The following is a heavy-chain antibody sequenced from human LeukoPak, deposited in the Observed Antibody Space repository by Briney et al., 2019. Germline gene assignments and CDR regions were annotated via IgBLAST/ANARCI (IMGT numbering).Heavy chain of an antibody. D-gene: IGHD3-10*01. Sequence: GGSLRLSCAASGFSVISNYMSWVRQAPGKGLEWVSIIYSGGSTYYADSVKGRFTISRDNSKNTLYLQMNSLRADDTAVYYCARDGRGYSFDDWGQGTLVTISS. V-gene: IGHV3-53*01. CDR1: GFSVISNY. J-gene: IGHJ4*02. CDR3: ARDGRGYSFDD. CDR2: IYSGGST.